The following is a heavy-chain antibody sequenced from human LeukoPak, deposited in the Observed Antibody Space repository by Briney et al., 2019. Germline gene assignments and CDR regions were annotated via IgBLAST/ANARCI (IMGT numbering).Heavy chain of an antibody. CDR2: IRSDGSDT. V-gene: IGHV3-74*01. J-gene: IGHJ2*01. CDR3: AKEGHLRKSFGSVLGVAVRPRYFDL. D-gene: IGHD6-19*01. CDR1: GFTFSDTW. Sequence: PGGSLRLSCAASGFTFSDTWMHWVRQAPGEGLVWVSRIRSDGSDTRYAESVKGRFTISRDNAKNTLYLQMNSLRAENTAVYYCAKEGHLRKSFGSVLGVAVRPRYFDLWGRGTLVTVSS.